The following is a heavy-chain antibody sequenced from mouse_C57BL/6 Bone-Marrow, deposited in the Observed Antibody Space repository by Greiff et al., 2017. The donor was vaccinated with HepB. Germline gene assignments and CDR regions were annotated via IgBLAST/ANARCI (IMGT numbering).Heavy chain of an antibody. Sequence: EVKLVESGGGLVKPGGSLKLSCAASGFTFSSYAMSWVRQTPEKRLEWVATISDGGSYTYYPDNVKGRFTISRDNAKNNLYLQMSHLKSEDTAMYNCASYYGSSYWYFDVWGTGTTVTVSS. D-gene: IGHD1-1*01. CDR2: ISDGGSYT. V-gene: IGHV5-4*03. CDR3: ASYYGSSYWYFDV. CDR1: GFTFSSYA. J-gene: IGHJ1*03.